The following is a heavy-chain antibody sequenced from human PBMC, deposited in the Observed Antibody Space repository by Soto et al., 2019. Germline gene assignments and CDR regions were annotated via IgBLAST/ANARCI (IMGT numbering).Heavy chain of an antibody. Sequence: RASVKVSCKASGYTFTSYGISWVRQAPGQGLEWMGWISAYNGNTNYAQKLQGRVTMTTDTSTSTAYMELRSLRSDDTAVYYCARDTLRRPYYYGMDVWGQGTTVTVSS. CDR3: ARDTLRRPYYYGMDV. CDR2: ISAYNGNT. V-gene: IGHV1-18*04. CDR1: GYTFTSYG. J-gene: IGHJ6*02.